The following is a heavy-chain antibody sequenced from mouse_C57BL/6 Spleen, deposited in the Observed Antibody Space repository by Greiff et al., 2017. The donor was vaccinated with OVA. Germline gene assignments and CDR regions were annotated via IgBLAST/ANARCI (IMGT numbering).Heavy chain of an antibody. D-gene: IGHD2-1*01. CDR3: ARQGGNHFDY. CDR1: GFTFSSYG. V-gene: IGHV5-6*01. CDR2: ISSGGSYT. J-gene: IGHJ2*01. Sequence: EVKLMESGGDLVKPGGSLKLSCAASGFTFSSYGMSWVRQTPDKRLEWVATISSGGSYTYYPDSVKGRFTISRDNAKNTLYLQMSSLKSEDTAMYYCARQGGNHFDYWGQGTTLTVSS.